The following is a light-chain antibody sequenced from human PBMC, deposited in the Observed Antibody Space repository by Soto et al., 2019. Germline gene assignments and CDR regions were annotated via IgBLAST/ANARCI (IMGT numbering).Light chain of an antibody. J-gene: IGKJ4*01. Sequence: EVVLTQYPGTLSLSPGERATRSCRASQSVTNNYLAWYQQRPGLAPRLLIYGASTRTAGIPDRFTGSGSGTDFTLTISRLEPEDFAVYYCQQRSDWLTFGGGTKVDIK. V-gene: IGKV3D-20*02. CDR1: QSVTNNY. CDR2: GAS. CDR3: QQRSDWLT.